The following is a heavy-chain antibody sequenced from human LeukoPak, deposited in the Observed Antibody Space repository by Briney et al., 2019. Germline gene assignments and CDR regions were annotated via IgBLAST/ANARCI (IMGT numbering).Heavy chain of an antibody. CDR1: GGSISSGGYY. V-gene: IGHV4-31*03. D-gene: IGHD3-22*01. CDR2: IYYSGST. Sequence: PSETLSLTCTVSGGSISSGGYYWSWIRQHPGKGLEWIGYIYYSGSTYYNPSLKSRVTISVDTSKNQFSPKLSSVTAADTAVYYCARDIDSSGYQFDYWGQGTLVTVSS. J-gene: IGHJ4*02. CDR3: ARDIDSSGYQFDY.